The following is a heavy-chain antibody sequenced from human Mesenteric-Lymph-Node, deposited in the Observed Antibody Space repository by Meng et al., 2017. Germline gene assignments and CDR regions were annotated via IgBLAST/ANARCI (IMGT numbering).Heavy chain of an antibody. CDR2: MNPNSGNT. Sequence: ASVKVSCNASGYTFSDYYIHWVRQPPGQGLEWLGWMNPNSGNTGYAQKFQGRVTITRNTSISTAYMELSSLRSEDTAVYYCASRRDDPHDITGTTPNYYYGMDVWGQGTTVTVSS. CDR1: GYTFSDYY. D-gene: IGHD1-7*01. CDR3: ASRRDDPHDITGTTPNYYYGMDV. V-gene: IGHV1-8*03. J-gene: IGHJ6*02.